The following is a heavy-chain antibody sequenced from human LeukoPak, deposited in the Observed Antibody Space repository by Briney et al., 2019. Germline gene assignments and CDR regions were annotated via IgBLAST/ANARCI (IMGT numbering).Heavy chain of an antibody. CDR2: IYYSGST. CDR3: AREDYGDFKFDY. Sequence: SETLSLTCTVSGGSISSGGYYWSWIRQHPGKGLEWIGYIYYSGSTYYNPSLKSRVTISVDTSQNQFSLKLSSVTAADTAVYYCAREDYGDFKFDYWGQGTLVTVSS. J-gene: IGHJ4*02. CDR1: GGSISSGGYY. V-gene: IGHV4-31*03. D-gene: IGHD4-17*01.